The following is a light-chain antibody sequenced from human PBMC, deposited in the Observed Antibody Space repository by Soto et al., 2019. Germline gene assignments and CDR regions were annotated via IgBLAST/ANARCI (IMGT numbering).Light chain of an antibody. Sequence: SVLTQPPSVSGAPGQRVTISCTGSSSNIGAGYDVHWYQQRPGTAPKLLIFGNINRPSGVPDRFSGSKSGTSASLAITGLQAEDEGDYYCQSYDSPPSARYVFGPGTKVTVL. V-gene: IGLV1-40*01. CDR3: QSYDSPPSARYV. J-gene: IGLJ1*01. CDR2: GNI. CDR1: SSNIGAGYD.